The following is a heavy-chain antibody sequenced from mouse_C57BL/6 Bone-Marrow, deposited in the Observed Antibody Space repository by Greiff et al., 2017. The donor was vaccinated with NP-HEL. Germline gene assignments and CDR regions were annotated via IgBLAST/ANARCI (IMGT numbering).Heavy chain of an antibody. J-gene: IGHJ4*01. CDR1: GYTFTSYW. D-gene: IGHD1-1*01. Sequence: VQLQQSGTVLARPGASVKMSCKPSGYTFTSYWMHWVKQRPGQGLEWIGAIYPGNSDTSYNQKFKGKAKLTAVTSASTAYMELSSLTNEDSAGYYCTRDYGSSYNYAMDYWGQGTSVTVSS. CDR2: IYPGNSDT. V-gene: IGHV1-5*01. CDR3: TRDYGSSYNYAMDY.